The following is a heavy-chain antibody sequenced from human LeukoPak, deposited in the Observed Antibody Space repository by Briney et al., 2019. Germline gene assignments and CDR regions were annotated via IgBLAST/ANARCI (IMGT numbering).Heavy chain of an antibody. CDR2: IYYSGST. V-gene: IGHV4-59*01. J-gene: IGHJ5*02. D-gene: IGHD3-10*01. Sequence: PSETLSLTCTVSGGSISSYYWSWIRQPPGKGLEWIGYIYYSGSTNYNPSLKSRVTISVDTSKNQFPLKLSSVTAADTAVYYCARSSGSSKYNWFDPWGQGTLVTVSS. CDR3: ARSSGSSKYNWFDP. CDR1: GGSISSYY.